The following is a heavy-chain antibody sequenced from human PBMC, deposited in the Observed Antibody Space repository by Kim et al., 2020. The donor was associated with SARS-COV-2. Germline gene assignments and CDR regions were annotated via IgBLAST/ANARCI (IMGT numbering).Heavy chain of an antibody. Sequence: GGSLRLSCAASGFTFSSYGMHWVRQAPGKGLEWVAVIWYDGSNKYYADSVKGRFTISRDNSKNTLYLQMNSLRAEDTAVYYCARDPSMTTVTNSFDHWGQGTLVTVSS. D-gene: IGHD4-4*01. CDR3: ARDPSMTTVTNSFDH. V-gene: IGHV3-33*08. CDR2: IWYDGSNK. CDR1: GFTFSSYG. J-gene: IGHJ4*02.